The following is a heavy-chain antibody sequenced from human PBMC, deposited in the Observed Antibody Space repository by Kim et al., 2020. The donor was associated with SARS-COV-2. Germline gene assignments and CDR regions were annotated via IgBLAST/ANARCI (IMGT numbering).Heavy chain of an antibody. CDR2: IWYDGSNK. V-gene: IGHV3-33*01. J-gene: IGHJ4*02. CDR1: GFTFSSYG. Sequence: GGSLRLSCAASGFTFSSYGMHWVRQAPGKGLEWVAVIWYDGSNKYYADSVKGRFTISRDNSKNTLYLQMNSLRAEDTAVYYCAREGSGSYIDFWGQGTLVTVSS. D-gene: IGHD1-26*01. CDR3: AREGSGSYIDF.